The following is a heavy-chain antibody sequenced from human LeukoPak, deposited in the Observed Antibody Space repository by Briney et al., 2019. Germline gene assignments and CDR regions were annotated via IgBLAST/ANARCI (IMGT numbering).Heavy chain of an antibody. V-gene: IGHV3-7*03. D-gene: IGHD6-13*01. J-gene: IGHJ4*02. CDR3: ARSLPYGTTWYGRSDF. CDR1: GFTFNNFA. Sequence: GGSLTLSCAASGFTFNNFAMSWVRQAPGKGLEWVANIRQDGDTKYYVDSVKGRFTVSRDNAMNSLYLQMNSLRAEDTAIYYCARSLPYGTTWYGRSDFWGQGTLVTVSS. CDR2: IRQDGDTK.